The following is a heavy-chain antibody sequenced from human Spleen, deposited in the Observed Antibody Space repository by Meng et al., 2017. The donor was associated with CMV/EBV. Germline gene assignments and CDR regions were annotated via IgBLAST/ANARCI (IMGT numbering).Heavy chain of an antibody. V-gene: IGHV3-64*01. D-gene: IGHD6-13*01. Sequence: SCAASGFPFSSFAMHWVRQAPGKGLEYVSAISSHGGPPISAMSVTARFTLSRDNSKTTLYLQMGRLSAEDMAVFYCATRDSWTGLDSWGQGTLVTVSS. CDR3: ATRDSWTGLDS. CDR1: GFPFSSFA. CDR2: ISSHGGPP. J-gene: IGHJ4*02.